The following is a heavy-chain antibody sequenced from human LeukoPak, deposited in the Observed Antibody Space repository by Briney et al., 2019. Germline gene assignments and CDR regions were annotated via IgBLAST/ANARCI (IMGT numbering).Heavy chain of an antibody. D-gene: IGHD2-2*01. J-gene: IGHJ4*02. V-gene: IGHV1-2*02. CDR1: GYTVTDYH. Sequence: GASVRVSCKSSGYTVTDYHIHWVRQAPGQGLEWIGWITPNSGATKYAQKFQGRVSMTRDTSINTAYMDLTNLRSDDTAIFYCARVKKFMPELEFWGQGTLVTVSS. CDR3: ARVKKFMPELEF. CDR2: ITPNSGAT.